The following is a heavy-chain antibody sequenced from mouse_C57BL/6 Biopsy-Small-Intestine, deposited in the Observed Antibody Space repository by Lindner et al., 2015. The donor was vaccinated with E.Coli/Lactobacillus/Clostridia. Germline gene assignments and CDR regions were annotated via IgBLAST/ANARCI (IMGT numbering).Heavy chain of an antibody. V-gene: IGHV1-84*02. CDR3: ARAGTNYGMDV. J-gene: IGHJ1*01. Sequence: SVKVSCKASGYTFTTYAMHWVRQAPGQRLEWMGRINAGNDNTKYSQKFQGRVTITRDTSASTAYMELSSLRSEDTAVYYCARAGTNYGMDVWGQGTTVTVSS. CDR2: INAGNDNT. D-gene: IGHD1-1*01. CDR1: GYTFTTYA.